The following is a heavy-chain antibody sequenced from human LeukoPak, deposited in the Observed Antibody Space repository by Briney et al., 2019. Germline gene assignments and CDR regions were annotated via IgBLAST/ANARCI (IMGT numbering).Heavy chain of an antibody. V-gene: IGHV4-34*01. J-gene: IGHJ5*02. CDR3: APLSSGTGWNWFDP. CDR2: INHSGST. D-gene: IGHD6-19*01. CDR1: GGSFSGYY. Sequence: SETLSLTCAVYGGSFSGYYWSWIRRPPGKGLEWIGEINHSGSTNYNPSLKSRVTISVDTSKNQFSLKLSSVTAADTAVYYCAPLSSGTGWNWFDPWGQGTLVTVSS.